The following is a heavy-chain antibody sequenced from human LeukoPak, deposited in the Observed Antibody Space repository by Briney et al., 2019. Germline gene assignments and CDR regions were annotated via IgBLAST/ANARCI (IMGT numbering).Heavy chain of an antibody. CDR2: SNHSGST. CDR1: GGSFSGYY. CDR3: ARTRRERSGMGKWADAFDI. J-gene: IGHJ3*02. D-gene: IGHD1-1*01. Sequence: SETLSLTCAVYGGSFSGYYWSLIRRPPGKGLEWIGESNHSGSTNYNPSLKSRVTISVDTSKNQFSLKLSSVTAADTAVYYCARTRRERSGMGKWADAFDIWGQGTMVTVSS. V-gene: IGHV4-34*01.